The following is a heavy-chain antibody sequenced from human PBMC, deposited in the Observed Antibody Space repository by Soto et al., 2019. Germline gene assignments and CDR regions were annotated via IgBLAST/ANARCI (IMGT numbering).Heavy chain of an antibody. V-gene: IGHV1-8*01. CDR2: MNPNSGNT. CDR1: GYTFTSYD. CDR3: ASHITIFGLHYYYGMDV. Sequence: ASVKVSCKASGYTFTSYDINWVRQATGQGLEWMGWMNPNSGNTGYAQKFQGRVTMTRNTSISTAYMELSSLRSEDTAVYYCASHITIFGLHYYYGMDVWGQGTTVTVSS. J-gene: IGHJ6*02. D-gene: IGHD3-3*01.